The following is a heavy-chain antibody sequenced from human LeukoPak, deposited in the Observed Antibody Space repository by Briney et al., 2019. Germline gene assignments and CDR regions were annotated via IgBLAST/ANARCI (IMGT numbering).Heavy chain of an antibody. V-gene: IGHV4-4*07. CDR1: GGSISSYS. CDR3: ARENSGSYREFDY. Sequence: SETLSLTCTVSGGSISSYSWGWIRQPAGKGPEWIGRIYTSGSTNYNASLKSRVIMSVDTSKNQFSLKLSSVTAADTAVFYCARENSGSYREFDYWGQGTLVTVSS. D-gene: IGHD1-26*01. J-gene: IGHJ4*02. CDR2: IYTSGST.